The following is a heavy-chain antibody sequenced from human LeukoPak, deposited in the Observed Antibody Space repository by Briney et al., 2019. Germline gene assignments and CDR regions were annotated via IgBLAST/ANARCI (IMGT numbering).Heavy chain of an antibody. CDR1: GFTVSSNY. D-gene: IGHD3-22*01. CDR3: ARNDYYDSSRPDYYFDY. V-gene: IGHV3-53*01. J-gene: IGHJ4*02. CDR2: IYSGGST. Sequence: GGSLRLSCAASGFTVSSNYMSWVRQAPGKGLEWVSVIYSGGSTYYADSVKGRFTISRDNSKNTLYLQMNSLRAEDTAVYYCARNDYYDSSRPDYYFDYWGQGTLVTVSS.